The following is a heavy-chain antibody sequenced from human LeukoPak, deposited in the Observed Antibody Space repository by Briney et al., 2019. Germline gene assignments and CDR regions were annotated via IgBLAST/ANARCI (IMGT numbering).Heavy chain of an antibody. J-gene: IGHJ4*02. D-gene: IGHD3-10*01. CDR3: ARSSDSGTWVPFDY. V-gene: IGHV3-20*04. Sequence: GGSLRLSCAAYGFTFGDYGMNWVRQAPGKGLEWVSGINWNGGSTGYADSVKGRFTISRDNTKNSLYLQMNSLRAEDTALYYCARSSDSGTWVPFDYWGQGTLVTVSS. CDR2: INWNGGST. CDR1: GFTFGDYG.